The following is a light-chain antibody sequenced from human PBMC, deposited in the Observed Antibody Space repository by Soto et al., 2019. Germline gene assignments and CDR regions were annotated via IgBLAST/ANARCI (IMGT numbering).Light chain of an antibody. Sequence: QSALTQPASVSGSPGQSITISYTGTSSDVGGYNYVSWYQQHPGTAPKLMIYEVSNRPSGVSDRFSGSRSGNTASLTISGLQAEDESDYYCISYTSSSTWVFGGGTKLTVL. CDR2: EVS. CDR3: ISYTSSSTWV. J-gene: IGLJ3*02. V-gene: IGLV2-14*01. CDR1: SSDVGGYNY.